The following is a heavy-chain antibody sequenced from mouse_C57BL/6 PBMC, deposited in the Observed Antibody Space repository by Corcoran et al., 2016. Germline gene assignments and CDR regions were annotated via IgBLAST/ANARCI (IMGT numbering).Heavy chain of an antibody. CDR1: GYTFTTYG. J-gene: IGHJ1*03. D-gene: IGHD1-1*01. CDR3: ARAGSSPFWYFDV. V-gene: IGHV9-3*01. CDR2: INTYSGVP. Sequence: QIQLVQSGPELKKPGETVKISCKASGYTFTTYGMSWVKQAPGKGLKWMGWINTYSGVPTYADDFKGRFAFSLETSASTAYLQINNLKNEDTATYFCARAGSSPFWYFDVWGTGTTVPVSS.